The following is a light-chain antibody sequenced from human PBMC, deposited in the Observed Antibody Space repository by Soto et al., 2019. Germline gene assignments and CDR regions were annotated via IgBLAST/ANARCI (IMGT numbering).Light chain of an antibody. J-gene: IGLJ1*01. CDR2: GNN. CDR3: GTWDSSLSAGQV. V-gene: IGLV1-51*01. Sequence: QSVLTQPPSVSAAPGQKVTISCSGSSSNIGNNYVSWYQQLPGTAPKLLIYGNNKRPSGIPDRFSGSKSGTSATLGITGLQTGDEADYYCGTWDSSLSAGQVFGTGTKVTVL. CDR1: SSNIGNNY.